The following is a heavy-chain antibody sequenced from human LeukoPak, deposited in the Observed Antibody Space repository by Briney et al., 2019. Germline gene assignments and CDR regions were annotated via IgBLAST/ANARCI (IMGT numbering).Heavy chain of an antibody. Sequence: GGSLRLSCAASGFTFSNAWMSWVRQAPGKGLEWVGRIKSKTDGGTTDYAEPVKGRFTISRDDSKKTLYLQMNSLKTEDTALYYCAAVSVNYGDSSFDFWGQGTLVTVSS. CDR3: AAVSVNYGDSSFDF. CDR2: IKSKTDGGTT. D-gene: IGHD4-17*01. V-gene: IGHV3-15*01. CDR1: GFTFSNAW. J-gene: IGHJ4*02.